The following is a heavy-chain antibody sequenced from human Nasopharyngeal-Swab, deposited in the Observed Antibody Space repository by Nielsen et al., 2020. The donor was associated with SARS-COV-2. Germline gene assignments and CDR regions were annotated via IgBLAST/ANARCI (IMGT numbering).Heavy chain of an antibody. CDR1: GGSFSGYY. Sequence: SETLSPTCAVYGGSFSGYYWSWIRQPPGKGLEWIGEINHSGSTNYNPSLKSRVTISVDTSKNQFSLELSSVTAADTAVYYFALGPSTWIQLWSNFQSLYWYFDLWGRGTLVTVSS. CDR3: ALGPSTWIQLWSNFQSLYWYFDL. V-gene: IGHV4-34*01. J-gene: IGHJ2*01. CDR2: INHSGST. D-gene: IGHD5-18*01.